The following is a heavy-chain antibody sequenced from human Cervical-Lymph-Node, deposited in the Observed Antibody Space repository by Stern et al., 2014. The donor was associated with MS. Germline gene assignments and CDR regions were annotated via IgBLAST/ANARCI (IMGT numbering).Heavy chain of an antibody. Sequence: EVQLVESGGGLVQPGGSLRLSCAASGFTFSSYWMHWVRQAPGQGLVWVSRINSDGSSTSYADSVKGRFTFSRDNAKNTLYLQMNSLRAEDTAVYYCARGWAVAVSIDYWGQGTLVTVSS. CDR3: ARGWAVAVSIDY. CDR1: GFTFSSYW. D-gene: IGHD6-19*01. CDR2: INSDGSST. V-gene: IGHV3-74*01. J-gene: IGHJ4*02.